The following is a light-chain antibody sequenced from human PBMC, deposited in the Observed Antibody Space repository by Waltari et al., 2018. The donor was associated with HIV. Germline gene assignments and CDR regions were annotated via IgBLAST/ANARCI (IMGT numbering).Light chain of an antibody. CDR2: DNN. V-gene: IGLV1-51*01. J-gene: IGLJ3*02. Sequence: QSVLTQPPSVSAAPGQKVTISCSGTRSNIGNNFVSWYRQFPGTAPKLLIYDNNKRPAGIPDRFSGSRSGTSATLGITGLQTGDEAVYYCGTWDNRLSAVVFGGGTKLTVL. CDR1: RSNIGNNF. CDR3: GTWDNRLSAVV.